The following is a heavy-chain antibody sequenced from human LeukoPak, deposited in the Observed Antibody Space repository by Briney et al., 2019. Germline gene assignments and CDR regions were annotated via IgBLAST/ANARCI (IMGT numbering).Heavy chain of an antibody. V-gene: IGHV1-2*02. CDR3: ASDRRAYCGGDCYPGDY. CDR1: GYTFTGYY. CDR2: INPNSGGT. D-gene: IGHD2-21*02. J-gene: IGHJ4*02. Sequence: GASVKVSCKASGYTFTGYYMHWVRQAPGQGLEWMGWINPNSGGTNYAQKFQGRVTMTRDTSISTAYMELSRLRSDDTAVYYCASDRRAYCGGDCYPGDYWGQGTLVTVSS.